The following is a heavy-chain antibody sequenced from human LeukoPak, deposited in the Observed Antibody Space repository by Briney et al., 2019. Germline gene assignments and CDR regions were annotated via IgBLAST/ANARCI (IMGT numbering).Heavy chain of an antibody. CDR2: ISTSGTTI. J-gene: IGHJ4*02. Sequence: GGSLRLSCAASGCTFSDYYMSWIRQAPGKGLEWVSYISTSGTTIYYADSVKGRFTISRDNAENSLYLQMNSLRGEDTAVYYCARDNGGYYGYDFWGRGTLVTVSS. V-gene: IGHV3-11*01. CDR1: GCTFSDYY. CDR3: ARDNGGYYGYDF. D-gene: IGHD1-26*01.